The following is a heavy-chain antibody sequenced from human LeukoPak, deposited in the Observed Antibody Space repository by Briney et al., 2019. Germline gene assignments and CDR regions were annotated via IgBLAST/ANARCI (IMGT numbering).Heavy chain of an antibody. D-gene: IGHD1-26*01. CDR3: ATQGSYYPFDY. V-gene: IGHV1-24*01. CDR1: GYTFSSYD. CDR2: FDPEDGET. Sequence: ASVKVSCKASGYTFSSYDINWVRQATGQGLEWMGGFDPEDGETIYAQKFQGRVTMTEDTSTDTAYMELSSLRSEDTAVYYCATQGSYYPFDYWGQGTLVTVSS. J-gene: IGHJ4*02.